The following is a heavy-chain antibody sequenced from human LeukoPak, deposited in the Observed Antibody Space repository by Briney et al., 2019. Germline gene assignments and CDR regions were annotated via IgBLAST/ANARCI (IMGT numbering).Heavy chain of an antibody. V-gene: IGHV3-11*01. J-gene: IGHJ4*02. D-gene: IGHD5-18*01. CDR1: GFIFSDFY. CDR2: ISMNGSTM. Sequence: PGGSLRLSCAASGFIFSDFYMSWMRQTPGKGPEWISYISMNGSTMPHADSVKGRFTISRDNAKDSLYLQMNSLGAEDTAVYYCAKGHTYGMIWGQGTLVTVSS. CDR3: AKGHTYGMI.